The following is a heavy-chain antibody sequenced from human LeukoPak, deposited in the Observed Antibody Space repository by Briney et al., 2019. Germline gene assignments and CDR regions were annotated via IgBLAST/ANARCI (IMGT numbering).Heavy chain of an antibody. CDR3: ARRDGYYYYYAMDV. D-gene: IGHD5-24*01. Sequence: SETLPLTCAVYGGSFSGYQRSWIRQPPGKGLEWIGEINHSGTTNYNPSLKSRVTISVDTSKSQFSLKLSSVTAADTAVYYCARRDGYYYYYAMDVWGQGTTVTVSS. V-gene: IGHV4-34*01. CDR1: GGSFSGYQ. J-gene: IGHJ6*02. CDR2: INHSGTT.